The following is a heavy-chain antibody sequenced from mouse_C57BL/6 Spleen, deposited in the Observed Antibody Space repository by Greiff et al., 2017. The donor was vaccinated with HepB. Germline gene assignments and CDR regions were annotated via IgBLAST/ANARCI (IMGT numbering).Heavy chain of an antibody. V-gene: IGHV5-4*01. CDR2: ISDGGSYT. CDR1: GFTFSSYA. CDR3: ARDDGSSYVYFDY. J-gene: IGHJ2*01. D-gene: IGHD1-1*01. Sequence: EVQLVESGGGLVKPGGSLKLSCAASGFTFSSYAMSWVRQTPEKRLEWVATISDGGSYTYYPDNVKGRFTISRDNAKNNLYLQMSHLKSEDTAMYCCARDDGSSYVYFDYWGQVTTLTVSS.